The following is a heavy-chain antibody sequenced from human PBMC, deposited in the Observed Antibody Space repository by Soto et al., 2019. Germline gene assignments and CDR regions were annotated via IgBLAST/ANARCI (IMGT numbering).Heavy chain of an antibody. Sequence: GGSLRLSCAASGFTFSSYAMHWVRQTPGKGLEWVAVISYDGSNKYYADSVKGRFTISRDNSKNTLYLQMNSLRAEDTAVYYCARDKTEMAGTLDYWGQGTLVTVSS. CDR3: ARDKTEMAGTLDY. V-gene: IGHV3-30-3*01. CDR2: ISYDGSNK. CDR1: GFTFSSYA. J-gene: IGHJ4*02. D-gene: IGHD6-19*01.